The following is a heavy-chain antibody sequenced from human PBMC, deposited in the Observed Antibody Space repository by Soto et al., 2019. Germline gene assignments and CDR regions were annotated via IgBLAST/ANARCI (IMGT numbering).Heavy chain of an antibody. Sequence: ESLILSCAASGFTFNNARMSWVRQAPGKGLDWVGRIDGGKTDFAAPVEGRFTFSRDDSRNTLFLQMNSLKTEDTGVYYCTSNAAAKVGTLSYWGQGTLVTVSS. D-gene: IGHD1-26*01. V-gene: IGHV3-15*01. CDR1: GFTFNNAR. J-gene: IGHJ4*02. CDR2: IDGGKT. CDR3: TSNAAAKVGTLSY.